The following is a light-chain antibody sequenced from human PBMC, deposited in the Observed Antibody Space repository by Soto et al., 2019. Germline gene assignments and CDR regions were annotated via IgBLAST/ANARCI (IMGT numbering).Light chain of an antibody. J-gene: IGLJ1*01. V-gene: IGLV2-23*01. CDR1: SSDVWTYNL. CDR3: CSYAGTNTFV. Sequence: QSALTQPASVSGSPGQSITISCTGTSSDVWTYNLVSWYQQHPGKAPKLMIYEGNKRPSGVSNRFSGSKSANTASLTISGLQTEDEADYYCCSYAGTNTFVFGTGTKVTVL. CDR2: EGN.